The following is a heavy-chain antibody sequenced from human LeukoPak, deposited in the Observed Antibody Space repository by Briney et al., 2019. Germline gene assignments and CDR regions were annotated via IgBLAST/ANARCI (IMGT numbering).Heavy chain of an antibody. CDR1: GFTFSSYA. V-gene: IGHV3-23*01. Sequence: PGESLRLSCAASGFTFSSYAMRWVRQVPGKGLEWVSSISRSGDATYYADSVQGRFTISRDNSKDTLYLHMNSLRAEDTAIYYCADSNYWYPVDYWGQGTLVTVSS. CDR3: ADSNYWYPVDY. D-gene: IGHD4-11*01. J-gene: IGHJ4*02. CDR2: ISRSGDAT.